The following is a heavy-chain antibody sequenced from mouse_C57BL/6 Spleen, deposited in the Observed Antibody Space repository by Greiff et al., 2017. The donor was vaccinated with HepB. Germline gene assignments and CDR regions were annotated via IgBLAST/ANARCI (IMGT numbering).Heavy chain of an antibody. D-gene: IGHD1-1*01. CDR3: ARNPPYYYGSSYDYFDY. CDR1: GYAFSSSW. J-gene: IGHJ2*01. CDR2: IYPGDGDT. V-gene: IGHV1-82*01. Sequence: QVQLQQSGPELVKPGASVKISCKASGYAFSSSWMNWVKQRPGKGLEWIGRIYPGDGDTNYNGKFKGKATLTADKSSSTAYMQLSSLTSEDSAVYFCARNPPYYYGSSYDYFDYWGQGTTLTVSS.